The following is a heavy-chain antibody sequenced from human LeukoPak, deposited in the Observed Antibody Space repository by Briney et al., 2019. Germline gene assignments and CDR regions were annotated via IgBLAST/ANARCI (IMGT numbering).Heavy chain of an antibody. CDR3: ARAVGYCTNGVCYTMDWFDP. D-gene: IGHD2-8*01. Sequence: SETLSLTCAVSGGSISSSNWWSWVRQPPGQGLEWIGEIYHSGSTNYNPSLKSRVTISVDKSKNQFSLKLSSVTAADTAVYYCARAVGYCTNGVCYTMDWFDPWGQGTLVTVSS. CDR2: IYHSGST. J-gene: IGHJ5*02. CDR1: GGSISSSNW. V-gene: IGHV4-4*02.